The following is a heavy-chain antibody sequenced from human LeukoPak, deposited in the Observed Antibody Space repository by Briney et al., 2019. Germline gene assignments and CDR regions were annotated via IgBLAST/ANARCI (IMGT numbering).Heavy chain of an antibody. CDR2: INPNSGGT. V-gene: IGHV1-2*02. J-gene: IGHJ5*02. CDR1: GYTFTGYY. CDR3: ARVKDSSGYLTPNWFDP. Sequence: ASVKVSCKASGYTFTGYYMHWVRQAPGQGLEWMGWINPNSGGTNYAQKLQGRVTMTTDTSTSTAYMELRSLRSDDTAVYYCARVKDSSGYLTPNWFDPWGQGTLVTVSS. D-gene: IGHD3-22*01.